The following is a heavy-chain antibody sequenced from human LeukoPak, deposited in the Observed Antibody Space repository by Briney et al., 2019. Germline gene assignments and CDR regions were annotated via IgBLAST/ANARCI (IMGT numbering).Heavy chain of an antibody. CDR3: AKDEFRDIVVVPAANYKPLDY. Sequence: PGGSLRLSCAASGFTFSSYAMSWVRQAPGKGLEWVSAISGSGGSTYYADSVKGRFTISRDNSKNTLYLQMNSLRAEDTAVYYCAKDEFRDIVVVPAANYKPLDYWGQGTLVTVSS. V-gene: IGHV3-23*01. D-gene: IGHD2-2*01. CDR2: ISGSGGST. J-gene: IGHJ4*02. CDR1: GFTFSSYA.